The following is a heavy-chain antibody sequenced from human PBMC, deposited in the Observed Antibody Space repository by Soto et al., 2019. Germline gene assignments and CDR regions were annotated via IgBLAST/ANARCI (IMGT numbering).Heavy chain of an antibody. CDR3: ATLGYCSSTSCYDAFDI. J-gene: IGHJ3*02. V-gene: IGHV1-8*01. CDR2: MNPISGNT. D-gene: IGHD2-2*01. Sequence: ASVKVSCTASGYTFTNYDIKWVRQATGKGLEWMGGMNPISGNTGSAQKFQGRVTMTEDTSADTAYMELSSLRSEDTAVYYCATLGYCSSTSCYDAFDIWGQGTMVTVSS. CDR1: GYTFTNYD.